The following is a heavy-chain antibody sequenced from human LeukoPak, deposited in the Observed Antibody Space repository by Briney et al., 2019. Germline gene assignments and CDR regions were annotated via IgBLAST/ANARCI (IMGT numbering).Heavy chain of an antibody. J-gene: IGHJ5*02. CDR3: ARGSGSRWFDP. V-gene: IGHV1-69*04. CDR2: IIPILGIA. Sequence: SVKVSCKASGGTFSSYAISWVRQAPGQGLEWMGRIIPILGIANYAQKFQGRVTITADKSTSTAYMELSSLRSEDTAVYYCARGSGSRWFDPWGQGTLVTVSS. D-gene: IGHD3-10*01. CDR1: GGTFSSYA.